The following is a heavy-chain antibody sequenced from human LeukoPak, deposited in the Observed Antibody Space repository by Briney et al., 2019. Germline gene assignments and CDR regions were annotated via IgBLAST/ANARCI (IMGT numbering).Heavy chain of an antibody. J-gene: IGHJ4*02. CDR2: IWYDGSNK. CDR1: GFTFSSYG. V-gene: IGHV3-33*01. CDR3: ARGGLGILTGYYAPHFDY. Sequence: GGSLRLSCAASGFTFSSYGMHWVRQAPGKGLEWVAVIWYDGSNKYYADSVKGRFTISRDNSKNTLYLQMNSLRAEDTAVYYCARGGLGILTGYYAPHFDYWGQGTLVTVSS. D-gene: IGHD3-9*01.